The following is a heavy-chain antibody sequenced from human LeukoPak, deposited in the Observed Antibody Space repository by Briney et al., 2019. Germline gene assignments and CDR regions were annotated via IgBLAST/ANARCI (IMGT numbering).Heavy chain of an antibody. CDR2: IGAYNGNT. J-gene: IGHJ4*02. CDR3: ARGGEGTENYDYVWGSYPFDY. CDR1: GYTFTSYG. Sequence: ASVKVSCKASGYTFTSYGISWVRQAPGQGLEWMGWIGAYNGNTNYAQKLQGRVTMTTDTSTSTAYMELRSLRSDDTAVYYCARGGEGTENYDYVWGSYPFDYWGQGTLVTVSS. D-gene: IGHD3-16*01. V-gene: IGHV1-18*01.